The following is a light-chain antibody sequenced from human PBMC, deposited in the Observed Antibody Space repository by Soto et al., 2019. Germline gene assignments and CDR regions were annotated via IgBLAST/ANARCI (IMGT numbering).Light chain of an antibody. CDR2: KVS. CDR3: MQGTHWPYT. V-gene: IGKV2-30*01. Sequence: EVALTQSPLSLPVTLGQPASISCRSSQSLVCGNGNTYLNWFHQRPGQPPRRLIYKVSDRDSGVPDRFSGSESGTDFTLNISRVEAEDVGIYYCMQGTHWPYTFGQGTKLEIQ. J-gene: IGKJ2*01. CDR1: QSLVCGNGNTY.